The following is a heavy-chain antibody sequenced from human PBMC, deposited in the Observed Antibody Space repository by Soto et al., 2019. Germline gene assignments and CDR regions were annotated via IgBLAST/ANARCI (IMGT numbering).Heavy chain of an antibody. CDR3: SSGSYLNWFGP. D-gene: IGHD1-26*01. J-gene: IGHJ5*02. CDR2: IYHSGST. V-gene: IGHV4-38-2*01. CDR1: GYSISSGYY. Sequence: SETLSLTCAVSGYSISSGYYWGWIRQPPGKGLEWIGSIYHSGSTYYNPSLKSRVTISVDTSKNQFSLKLSSVTAADTAVYYCSSGSYLNWFGPWGQGTLVTVSS.